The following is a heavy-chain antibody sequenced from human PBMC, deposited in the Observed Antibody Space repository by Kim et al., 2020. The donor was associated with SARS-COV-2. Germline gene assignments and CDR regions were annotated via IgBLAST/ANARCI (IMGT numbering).Heavy chain of an antibody. CDR3: ARLYPEGV. CDR1: GGSISSHY. V-gene: IGHV4-59*08. J-gene: IGHJ6*02. Sequence: SETLSLTCTVSGGSISSHYWSWIRQPPGRRLEWIGWIYYSGNTKYNDSLKSRVTISVDPSKNQFSLELRSVTAADAAVYYCARLYPEGVWGQGTSVTVSS. CDR2: IYYSGNT.